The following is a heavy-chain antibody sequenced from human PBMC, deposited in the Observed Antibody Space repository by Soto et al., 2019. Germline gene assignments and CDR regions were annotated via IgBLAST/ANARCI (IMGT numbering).Heavy chain of an antibody. V-gene: IGHV4-39*01. CDR2: IYYSGST. CDR3: ARHGGYYYDSSGYYVPSWFDP. D-gene: IGHD3-22*01. Sequence: QLQLQESGPGLVKPSETLSLTCTVSGGSISSSSYYWGWIRQPPGKGLEWIGSIYYSGSTYYNPSLKSRVTISVDTSKNQFSRKLSSVTAADTAVYYCARHGGYYYDSSGYYVPSWFDPWGQGTLVTVSS. CDR1: GGSISSSSYY. J-gene: IGHJ5*02.